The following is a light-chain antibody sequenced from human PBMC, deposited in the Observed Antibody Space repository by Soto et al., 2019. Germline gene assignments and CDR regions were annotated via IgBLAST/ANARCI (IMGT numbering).Light chain of an antibody. Sequence: QSALTQPASVSGSPGQSITISCTGTSSDVGGYNYVSWYQQHPGKAPKLIIYVVINRPSGVSTRFSGSKSGNTASLTISGLQAEDEADYYCSSYTSSSTLVFGGGTKVTVL. J-gene: IGLJ2*01. CDR1: SSDVGGYNY. V-gene: IGLV2-14*01. CDR2: VVI. CDR3: SSYTSSSTLV.